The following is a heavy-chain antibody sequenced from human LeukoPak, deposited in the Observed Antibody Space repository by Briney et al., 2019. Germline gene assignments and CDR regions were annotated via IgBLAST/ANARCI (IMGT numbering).Heavy chain of an antibody. CDR3: AKVVGSSYYDSSGYPYYFDY. V-gene: IGHV3-23*01. D-gene: IGHD3-22*01. Sequence: PGGTLRLSCAASGFTFSSYGMSWVRQAPGKGLEWVSAISGSGGSTYYADSVKGRFTISRDNSKNTLYLQMNSLRAEDTAVYYCAKVVGSSYYDSSGYPYYFDYWGQGTLVTVSS. CDR2: ISGSGGST. CDR1: GFTFSSYG. J-gene: IGHJ4*02.